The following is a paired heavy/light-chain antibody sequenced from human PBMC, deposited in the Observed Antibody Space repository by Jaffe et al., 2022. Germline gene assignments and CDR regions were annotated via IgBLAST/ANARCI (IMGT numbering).Heavy chain of an antibody. CDR2: ISSGSTYI. CDR3: ARDRSGDDIPDY. J-gene: IGHJ4*02. CDR1: GFTFSTYT. V-gene: IGHV3-21*01. Sequence: EVQLVESGGGLVKPGGSLRLSCEASGFTFSTYTMNWVRQAPGKGLEWVSVISSGSTYIHYADSVKGRFTISRDNAKNSLYLQMNSLRAEDTAVYYCARDRSGDDIPDYWGQGTLVTVSS. D-gene: IGHD3-10*01.
Light chain of an antibody. V-gene: IGKV4-1*01. CDR3: QQYYNTPYT. CDR1: QSVLYNSNNKNY. CDR2: WAS. J-gene: IGKJ2*01. Sequence: DIVMTQSPDSLAVSLGERATINCKSSQSVLYNSNNKNYLAWYQQKPGQPPKLLIYWASTRESGVPDRFSGSGSGTDFTLTISSLQAEDVATYYCQQYYNTPYTFGQGTKLEIK.